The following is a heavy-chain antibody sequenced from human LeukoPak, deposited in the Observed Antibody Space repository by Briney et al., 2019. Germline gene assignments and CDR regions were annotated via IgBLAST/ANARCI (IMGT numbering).Heavy chain of an antibody. J-gene: IGHJ4*02. D-gene: IGHD7-27*01. V-gene: IGHV3-30*03. Sequence: PGRSLRLSCAASGFTFSSYGMHWVRQAPGKGLEWVAVISYDGSNKYYADSVKGRFTISRDNSKNTLYLQMNSLRAEDTAVYYCARDPLGDYWGQGTLVTVSS. CDR3: ARDPLGDY. CDR2: ISYDGSNK. CDR1: GFTFSSYG.